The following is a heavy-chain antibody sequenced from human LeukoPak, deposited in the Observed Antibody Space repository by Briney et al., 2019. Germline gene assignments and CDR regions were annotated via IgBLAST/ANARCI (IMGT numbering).Heavy chain of an antibody. V-gene: IGHV3-23*01. Sequence: GGSLRLSCAASGFTFSSYAMSWVRQAPGKGLEWVSGISGSGGSGGSTYYADSVKGRFTISRDNSKNTLNLQMNSLRAEDTAVYYCAKIPSVSLDEYWGQGTLVAVSS. CDR3: AKIPSVSLDEY. CDR1: GFTFSSYA. J-gene: IGHJ4*02. CDR2: ISGSGGSGGST. D-gene: IGHD5/OR15-5a*01.